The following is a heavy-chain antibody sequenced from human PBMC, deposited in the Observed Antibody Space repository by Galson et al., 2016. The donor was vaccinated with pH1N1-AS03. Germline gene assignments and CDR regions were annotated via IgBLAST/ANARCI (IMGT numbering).Heavy chain of an antibody. Sequence: ETLSLTCAVSGGSIPYFYWSWIRQFPGKGLEWIGYIYYSGSTNFNPSLRSRVTISLDTSKSQFSLQLTSVTAADTAVYYCARRSPRPRSAGYYSRYYFDDWGQGTLVIVSS. V-gene: IGHV4-59*12. CDR1: GGSIPYFY. D-gene: IGHD3-22*01. CDR2: IYYSGST. J-gene: IGHJ4*02. CDR3: ARRSPRPRSAGYYSRYYFDD.